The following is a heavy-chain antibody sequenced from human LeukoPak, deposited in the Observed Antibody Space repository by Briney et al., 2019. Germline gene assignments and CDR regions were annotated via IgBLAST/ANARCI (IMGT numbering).Heavy chain of an antibody. D-gene: IGHD4-23*01. CDR3: ARDLGKIGGNSSPFDY. V-gene: IGHV3-7*01. CDR2: IKQDGNEK. J-gene: IGHJ4*02. CDR1: GFTFSSYW. Sequence: GGSLRLSCAASGFTFSSYWMSWVRQAPGKGLEWVVNIKQDGNEKYYLDSVRGRFTISRDNAKNSLYLQMNSLRAEDTAVYYCARDLGKIGGNSSPFDYWGQGTLVTVSS.